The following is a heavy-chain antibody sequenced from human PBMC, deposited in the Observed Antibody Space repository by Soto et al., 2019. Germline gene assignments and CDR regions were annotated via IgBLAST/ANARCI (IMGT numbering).Heavy chain of an antibody. V-gene: IGHV3-30*03. CDR2: ISYDGSNK. J-gene: IGHJ1*01. CDR3: VREVRLNSGWPPPL. CDR1: GFTFSNAW. D-gene: IGHD5-12*01. Sequence: VGSLRLSCAASGFTFSNAWMNWVRQAPGKGLEWVAVISYDGSNKYYADSVKGRFTISRDNSKNTLYLQINGLRAEDTAVYFCVREVRLNSGWPPPLWGQGTLVTVS.